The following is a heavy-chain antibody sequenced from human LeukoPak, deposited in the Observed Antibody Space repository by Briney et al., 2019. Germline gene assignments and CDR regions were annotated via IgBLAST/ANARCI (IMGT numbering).Heavy chain of an antibody. CDR3: ARITTGTTSFDY. Sequence: LGESLKISCKGSGYSFTSYWISWVRQMPGEGLEWMGRIDPSDSYTNYSPSFQGHVTISADKSISTAYLQWSSLKASDTAMYYCARITTGTTSFDYWGQGTLVTVSS. V-gene: IGHV5-10-1*01. J-gene: IGHJ4*02. CDR2: IDPSDSYT. D-gene: IGHD1-1*01. CDR1: GYSFTSYW.